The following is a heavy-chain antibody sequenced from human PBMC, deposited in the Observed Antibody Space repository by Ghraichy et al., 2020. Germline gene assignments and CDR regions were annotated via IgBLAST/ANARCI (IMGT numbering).Heavy chain of an antibody. V-gene: IGHV1-69*13. CDR3: ASCLLTYYYDSSGLRTLYFDY. D-gene: IGHD3-22*01. CDR1: GGTFSSYA. Sequence: SVKVSCKASGGTFSSYAISWVRQAPGQGLEWMGGIIPIFGTANYAQKFQVRVTITADESTSTAYMELSSLRSEDTAVYYCASCLLTYYYDSSGLRTLYFDYWGQGTLVTVSS. CDR2: IIPIFGTA. J-gene: IGHJ4*02.